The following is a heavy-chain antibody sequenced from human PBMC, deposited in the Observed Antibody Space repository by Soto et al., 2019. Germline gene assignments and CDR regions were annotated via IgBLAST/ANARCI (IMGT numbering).Heavy chain of an antibody. V-gene: IGHV3-33*01. Sequence: QVQLVESGGGVVQPGRSLRLSCEVSGFTFSNYGMHWVRQAPGKGLEWVAVLWFDGSKKYYADSVKGRFTISRDSSNNTLSLQMNSLRAEDTAIYYCARAGYSSSSYASNLDYWGEGTLVTVSS. CDR3: ARAGYSSSSYASNLDY. CDR1: GFTFSNYG. D-gene: IGHD6-13*01. CDR2: LWFDGSKK. J-gene: IGHJ4*02.